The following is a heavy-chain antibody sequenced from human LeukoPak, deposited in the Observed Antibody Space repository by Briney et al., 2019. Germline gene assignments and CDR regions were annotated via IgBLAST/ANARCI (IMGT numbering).Heavy chain of an antibody. J-gene: IGHJ4*02. Sequence: SETLSLTCTVSGGSISSYYWSWIRQPPWKGLEWIGYIYYSGSTNYNPSLKSRVTISVDTSKNQFSLKLSSVTAADTAVYYCARGGIAAAGTTGLFDYWGQGTLVTVSS. CDR2: IYYSGST. CDR3: ARGGIAAAGTTGLFDY. CDR1: GGSISSYY. D-gene: IGHD6-25*01. V-gene: IGHV4-59*08.